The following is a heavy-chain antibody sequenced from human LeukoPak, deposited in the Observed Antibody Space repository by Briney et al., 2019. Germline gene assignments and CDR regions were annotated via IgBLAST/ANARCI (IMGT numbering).Heavy chain of an antibody. CDR3: AKRGVVIRVFLVGFHKEAYYFDS. V-gene: IGHV3-23*01. CDR2: IAGSGGGT. CDR1: GITLSNYG. Sequence: GGSLRLSCAVSGITLSNYGMSWVRQAPGKGLEWVAGIAGSGGGTNYADSVKGRFTISRDNPRNTLYLQMNSLRADDTAVYFCAKRGVVIRVFLVGFHKEAYYFDSWGQGALVTVSS. D-gene: IGHD3-10*01. J-gene: IGHJ4*02.